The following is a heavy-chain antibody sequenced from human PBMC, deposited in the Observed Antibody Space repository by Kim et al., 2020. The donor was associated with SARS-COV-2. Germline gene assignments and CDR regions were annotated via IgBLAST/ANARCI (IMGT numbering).Heavy chain of an antibody. V-gene: IGHV3-30*04. Sequence: MHWVRQAPGKGLEWVAVISYDGSNKYYVDSVKGRFTISRDNSKNTLYLQMNSLRAEDTAVYYCARDRPYYDFWSGYLTKSTYYYYYGMDV. J-gene: IGHJ6*01. D-gene: IGHD3-3*01. CDR3: ARDRPYYDFWSGYLTKSTYYYYYGMDV. CDR2: ISYDGSNK.